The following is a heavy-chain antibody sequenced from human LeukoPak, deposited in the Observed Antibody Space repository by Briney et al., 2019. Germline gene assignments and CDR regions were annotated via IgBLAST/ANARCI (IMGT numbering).Heavy chain of an antibody. J-gene: IGHJ4*02. V-gene: IGHV3-30*09. CDR1: GFTFSAYP. CDR3: TRDPHALDS. Sequence: GGSLRLSCAASGFTFSAYPFHWVRQAPGKGLEWVAAISTDAYYKCHGDSVRGRFAISRDHYMNSLYLQLNGLRDEATAVYYCTRDPHALDSWGRGTLVTVSS. CDR2: ISTDAYYK.